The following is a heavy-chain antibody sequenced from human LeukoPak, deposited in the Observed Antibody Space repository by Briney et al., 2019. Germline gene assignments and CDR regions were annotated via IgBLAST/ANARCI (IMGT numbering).Heavy chain of an antibody. V-gene: IGHV1-24*01. Sequence: ASVKVSCKFSGYTLTELSMHWVRQAPAKGREWMGGFDHEDGETIYAQKFQGRVNMTEDTSTDTAYMELSSLRSEDTAVYYCATASVKPGVVPAATYYYYGMDVWGQGTTVTVSS. J-gene: IGHJ6*02. CDR1: GYTLTELS. D-gene: IGHD2-2*01. CDR3: ATASVKPGVVPAATYYYYGMDV. CDR2: FDHEDGET.